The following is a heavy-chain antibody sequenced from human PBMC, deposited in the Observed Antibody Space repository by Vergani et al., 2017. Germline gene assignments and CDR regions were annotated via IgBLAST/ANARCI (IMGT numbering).Heavy chain of an antibody. CDR1: GYNFTSFD. J-gene: IGHJ5*02. Sequence: QEQLVQSGAEVRKPGASVKVSCKASGYNFTSFDINWVRLATGQGLEWMGWMNPKSGNTAYAAKFQGRITMTRDSSTDTAYMEMKSLRSEDTAIYFCARCVLDSEYRHNWFGPWVQGTVVTVSS. D-gene: IGHD3/OR15-3a*01. V-gene: IGHV1-8*01. CDR2: MNPKSGNT. CDR3: ARCVLDSEYRHNWFGP.